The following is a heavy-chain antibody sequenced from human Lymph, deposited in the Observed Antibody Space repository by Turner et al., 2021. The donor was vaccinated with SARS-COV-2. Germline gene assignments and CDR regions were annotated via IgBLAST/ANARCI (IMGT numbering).Heavy chain of an antibody. V-gene: IGHV3-21*01. CDR2: ISSSSSYI. J-gene: IGHJ4*02. Sequence: EVQLVESGGGLVKPGGSLRLSCAASGFTFSTCSMTWVRQAPGKGLEWISSISSSSSYIYYADSVKGRFTISRDDAKNSLYLQMNSLRAEDTAVYYCARDIPTTADYFDYWGQGTLVTVSS. CDR1: GFTFSTCS. CDR3: ARDIPTTADYFDY. D-gene: IGHD4-17*01.